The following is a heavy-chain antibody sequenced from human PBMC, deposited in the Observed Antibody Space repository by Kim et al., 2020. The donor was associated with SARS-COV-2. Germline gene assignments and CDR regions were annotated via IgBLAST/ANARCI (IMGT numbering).Heavy chain of an antibody. J-gene: IGHJ6*03. D-gene: IGHD6-13*01. CDR2: ISSSSSYI. CDR1: GFTFSSYS. Sequence: GGSLRLSCAASGFTFSSYSMNWVRQAPGKGLEWVSSISSSSSYIYYADSVKGRFTISRDNAKNSLYLQMNSLRAEDTAVYYCARGDSEYSSSWYDPLYYYYYYMDVWGKGTTVTVSS. V-gene: IGHV3-21*01. CDR3: ARGDSEYSSSWYDPLYYYYYYMDV.